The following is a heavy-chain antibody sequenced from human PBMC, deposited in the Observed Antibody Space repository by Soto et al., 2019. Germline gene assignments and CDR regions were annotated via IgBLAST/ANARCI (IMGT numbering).Heavy chain of an antibody. Sequence: QVQLVESGGGVVQPGRSLRLSCAASGFTFSSYAMNWVRQAPGKGLEWVAVISYDGSNKYYADSVKGRFTISRDNSKNTLYLQMNSLRAEDTAVYYCARDRSRLTGTAYYYYGMDVWGQGTTVTVSS. CDR1: GFTFSSYA. D-gene: IGHD1-20*01. CDR2: ISYDGSNK. J-gene: IGHJ6*02. CDR3: ARDRSRLTGTAYYYYGMDV. V-gene: IGHV3-30-3*01.